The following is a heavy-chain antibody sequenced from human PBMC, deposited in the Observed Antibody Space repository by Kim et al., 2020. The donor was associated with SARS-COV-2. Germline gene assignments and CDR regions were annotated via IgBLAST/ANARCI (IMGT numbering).Heavy chain of an antibody. Sequence: GGSLRLSCAASGFTFSSYAMHWVRQAPGKGLEWVAVISYDGSNKYYADSVKGRFTISRDNSKNTLYLQMNSLRAEDKAVYYCARPYSGSYFSWFDPWGQGTLVTVSS. CDR3: ARPYSGSYFSWFDP. J-gene: IGHJ5*02. CDR2: ISYDGSNK. CDR1: GFTFSSYA. D-gene: IGHD1-26*01. V-gene: IGHV3-30*04.